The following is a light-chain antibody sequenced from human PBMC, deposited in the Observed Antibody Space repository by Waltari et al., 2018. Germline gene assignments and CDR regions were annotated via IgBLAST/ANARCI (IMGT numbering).Light chain of an antibody. CDR1: QSVSRD. V-gene: IGKV3-20*01. J-gene: IGKJ1*01. CDR2: AAS. CDR3: QHYVNLPVT. Sequence: EIVLTQYPGTLSLSPGERATLSCRASQSVSRDLAWYQQKPVHAPRLLIYAASTRSTVVPDRFSGSGSGTDFSLTISRLDPEDFAVYYCQHYVNLPVTFGQGTKVEI.